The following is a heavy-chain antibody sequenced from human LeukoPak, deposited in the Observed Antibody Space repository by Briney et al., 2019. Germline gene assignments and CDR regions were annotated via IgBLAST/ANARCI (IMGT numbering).Heavy chain of an antibody. D-gene: IGHD2-15*01. Sequence: SETLSLTCTVSGGSISSYYWSWIRQPPGKGLEWIGYIYYSGSTNYNPSLKSRVTISVDTSKNQFSLKLSSVTAADTAVYCCARDIEDCSGGSCLGDAFDIWGQGTMVTVSS. V-gene: IGHV4-59*01. CDR2: IYYSGST. CDR1: GGSISSYY. J-gene: IGHJ3*02. CDR3: ARDIEDCSGGSCLGDAFDI.